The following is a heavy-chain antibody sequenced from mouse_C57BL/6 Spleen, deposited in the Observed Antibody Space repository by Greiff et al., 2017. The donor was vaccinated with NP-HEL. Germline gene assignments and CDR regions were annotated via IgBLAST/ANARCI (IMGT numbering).Heavy chain of an antibody. CDR3: AMGVGSSGDYWYFDV. Sequence: QVQLQQPGAELVKPGASVKMSCKASGYTFTSYWITWVKQRPGQGLEWIGEIYPGSGSTNYNEKYKRKATLTVDTSSSTAYMQLSSLTSEDSAVYYCAMGVGSSGDYWYFDVWGTGTTVTVSS. V-gene: IGHV1-55*01. CDR1: GYTFTSYW. CDR2: IYPGSGST. D-gene: IGHD1-1*01. J-gene: IGHJ1*03.